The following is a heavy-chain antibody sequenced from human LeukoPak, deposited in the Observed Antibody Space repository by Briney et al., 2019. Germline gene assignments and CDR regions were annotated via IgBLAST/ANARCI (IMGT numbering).Heavy chain of an antibody. V-gene: IGHV3-48*03. CDR2: ISGSGSTI. CDR3: ARIDSSGSYGNDY. J-gene: IGHJ4*02. Sequence: PGGSLRLSCATSGFTFSSYEMNWVRQAPGMGLEWVSYISGSGSTIYYADSVKGRFTISRDNAKNSLYLQMNSLRAEDTAVYYCARIDSSGSYGNDYWGQGTLVTVSS. CDR1: GFTFSSYE. D-gene: IGHD3-22*01.